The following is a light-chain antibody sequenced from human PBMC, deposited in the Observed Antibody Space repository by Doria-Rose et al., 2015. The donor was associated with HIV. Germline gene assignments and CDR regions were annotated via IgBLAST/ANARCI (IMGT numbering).Light chain of an antibody. CDR2: DGS. J-gene: IGKJ1*01. Sequence: EIVLTQSPGTLSLSPGERATLSCRASQSFSSTYLAWYQQKPGQAPSLLIYDGSTMATGIPDRLSASGSGTDFTLTINRLEPEDFALYYCHQYGTSWTFGQGTKVEI. CDR1: QSFSSTY. CDR3: HQYGTSWT. V-gene: IGKV3-20*01.